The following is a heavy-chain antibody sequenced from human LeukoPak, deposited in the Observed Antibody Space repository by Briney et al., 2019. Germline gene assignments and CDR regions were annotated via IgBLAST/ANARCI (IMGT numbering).Heavy chain of an antibody. J-gene: IGHJ4*02. CDR3: ARVEYSYGSLDY. V-gene: IGHV1-46*01. D-gene: IGHD5-18*01. CDR1: GYTFTSYY. CDR2: INPSGGST. Sequence: ASVKVSCKASGYTFTSYYMHWVRQAPGQGLEWMGIINPSGGSTSYAQKFQGRVTMTRDMSTSTVYMELSSLRSEDTAVYYCARVEYSYGSLDYWGQGTLVTVSS.